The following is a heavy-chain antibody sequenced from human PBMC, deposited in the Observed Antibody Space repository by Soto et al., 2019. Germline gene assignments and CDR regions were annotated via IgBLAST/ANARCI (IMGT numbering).Heavy chain of an antibody. Sequence: VQLLESGGGLVQPGGSLRLSCAASGFTFSAYALSWVRQAPGKGLEWVSSVSAGGTSTYYADSGKGRFTISRDKAKNSLYLQMNSLRVEDTAVYYCAKSRGYTLGGDAFDVWGRWTMVIVSS. J-gene: IGHJ3*01. D-gene: IGHD6-13*01. CDR2: VSAGGTST. CDR3: AKSRGYTLGGDAFDV. V-gene: IGHV3-23*01. CDR1: GFTFSAYA.